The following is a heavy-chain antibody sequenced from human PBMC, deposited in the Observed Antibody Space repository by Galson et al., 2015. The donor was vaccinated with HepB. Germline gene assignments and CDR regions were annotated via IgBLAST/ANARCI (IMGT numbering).Heavy chain of an antibody. Sequence: SLRLSCAASGFTFSSYAMHWVRQAPGKGLEWVAVISYDGSNKYYADSVKGRFTISRDNSKNTLYLQMNSLRAEDTAVYYCARDLNGYDSSGYYSGGFDYWGQGTLVTVSS. V-gene: IGHV3-30-3*01. D-gene: IGHD3-22*01. CDR1: GFTFSSYA. CDR3: ARDLNGYDSSGYYSGGFDY. CDR2: ISYDGSNK. J-gene: IGHJ4*02.